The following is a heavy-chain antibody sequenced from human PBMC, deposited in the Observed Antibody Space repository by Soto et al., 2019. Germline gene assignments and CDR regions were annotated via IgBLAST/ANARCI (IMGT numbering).Heavy chain of an antibody. CDR2: ISSDASST. CDR1: GFTFSSYW. Sequence: EVQLVESGGGLVQPGGSLRLSCAASGFTFSSYWMHWVRQAPGKGLVWVSSISSDASSTSYADPVKGRFTISRDNAKNTVFLQMNSVRAEDTAVYYCARLPNKSPQNWGQGTLVIVSS. J-gene: IGHJ1*01. CDR3: ARLPNKSPQN. V-gene: IGHV3-74*01.